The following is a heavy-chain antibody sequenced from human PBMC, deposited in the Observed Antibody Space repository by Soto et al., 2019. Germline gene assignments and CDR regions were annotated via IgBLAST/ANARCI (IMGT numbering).Heavy chain of an antibody. V-gene: IGHV4-39*01. Sequence: SETLSLTCTVSGGSISSNTYYWGWIRQPPGKGLEWLGNIYHTGSTYYSPSLKSRVTISVDTTKNQFSLILSSVTAADTAVYYCARVGPWVPYYYDSSPYTFENWFDPWGQGTLVTVSS. CDR3: ARVGPWVPYYYDSSPYTFENWFDP. CDR1: GGSISSNTYY. J-gene: IGHJ5*02. CDR2: IYHTGST. D-gene: IGHD3-22*01.